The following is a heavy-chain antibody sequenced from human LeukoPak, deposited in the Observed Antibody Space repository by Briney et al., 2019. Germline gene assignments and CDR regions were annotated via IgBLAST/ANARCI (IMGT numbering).Heavy chain of an antibody. CDR1: GYTFTGYY. D-gene: IGHD3-16*02. CDR3: ARDYDYVWGSYRYYFDY. Sequence: GASVKVSCKASGYTFTGYYMHWVRQAPGQGLEWMGWINPNSGGTNYAQKFQGRVTMTRDTSISTAYMELSRLRSDDTAVYYCARDYDYVWGSYRYYFDYWGQGTLVTVSS. CDR2: INPNSGGT. V-gene: IGHV1-2*02. J-gene: IGHJ4*02.